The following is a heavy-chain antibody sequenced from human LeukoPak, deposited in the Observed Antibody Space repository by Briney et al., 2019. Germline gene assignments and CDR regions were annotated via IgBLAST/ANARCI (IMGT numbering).Heavy chain of an antibody. J-gene: IGHJ6*02. D-gene: IGHD2-2*01. V-gene: IGHV3-30*18. CDR1: GFTFSSYG. CDR2: ISYDGSNK. CDR3: AKDLRPRYCSSTSCYPYYYYGMDV. Sequence: GGSLRLSCAASGFTFSSYGMHWVRQAPGKGLEWVAVISYDGSNKYYADSVKGRFTISRDNSKNTLYLQMNSLRAEDTAVYYCAKDLRPRYCSSTSCYPYYYYGMDVWGQGTTVTVSS.